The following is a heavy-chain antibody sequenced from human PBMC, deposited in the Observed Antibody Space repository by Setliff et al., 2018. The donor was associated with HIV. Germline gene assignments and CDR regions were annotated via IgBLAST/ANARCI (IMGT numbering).Heavy chain of an antibody. CDR1: GFTFSRYW. D-gene: IGHD4-4*01. CDR3: AKGHYTTAG. J-gene: IGHJ4*02. Sequence: GGSLRLSCAASGFTFSRYWMHWVRQAPGQGLVWVSGINNDTTTTTYADSVKGRFTISRDNAKNSLYLQMNSLRAEDTAVYYCAKGHYTTAGWGQGTLVTVSS. V-gene: IGHV3-74*01. CDR2: INNDTTTT.